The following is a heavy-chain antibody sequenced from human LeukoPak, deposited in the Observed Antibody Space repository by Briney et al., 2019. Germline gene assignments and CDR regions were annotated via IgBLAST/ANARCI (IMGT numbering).Heavy chain of an antibody. CDR2: FDPEDGET. J-gene: IGHJ4*02. V-gene: IGHV1-24*01. CDR3: ATDPYYYDSSGYYSDY. Sequence: ASVKVSCKASGYTFTSYYMHWVRQAPGKGLEWMGGFDPEDGETIYAQKFQGRVTMTEDTSTDTAYMELSSLRSEDTAVYYCATDPYYYDSSGYYSDYWGQGTLVTVSS. D-gene: IGHD3-22*01. CDR1: GYTFTSYY.